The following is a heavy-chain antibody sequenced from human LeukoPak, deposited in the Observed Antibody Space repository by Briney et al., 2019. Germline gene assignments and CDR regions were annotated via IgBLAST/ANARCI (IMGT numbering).Heavy chain of an antibody. CDR3: VADFDY. CDR2: ISYDGNTQ. D-gene: IGHD6-19*01. CDR1: GFSFSTYI. J-gene: IGHJ4*02. Sequence: GGSLRLSCKASGFSFSTYIMHWVRQAPGKGLEWVGLISYDGNTQYYADSVKDRFTLSRDNSQNTLYLQMSSLRAEDTATYYCVADFDYWGQRTLVTVSS. V-gene: IGHV3-30-3*01.